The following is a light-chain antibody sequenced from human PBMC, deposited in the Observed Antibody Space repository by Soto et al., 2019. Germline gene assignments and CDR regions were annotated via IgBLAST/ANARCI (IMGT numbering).Light chain of an antibody. Sequence: EIVLTQSPGTLSLSPGERATLSCRASQGVSNNYLAWYQQKPGQAPRLLMSGTSNRATGTQDSFSGSGSGTEFTLTISRLEPEDFAVYYCKQFGSSVTFGQGTRLEIK. CDR3: KQFGSSVT. V-gene: IGKV3-20*01. CDR2: GTS. J-gene: IGKJ5*01. CDR1: QGVSNNY.